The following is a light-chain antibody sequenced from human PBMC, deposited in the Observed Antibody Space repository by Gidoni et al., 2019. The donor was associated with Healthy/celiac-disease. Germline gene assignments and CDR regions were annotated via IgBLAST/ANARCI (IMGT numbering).Light chain of an antibody. CDR3: QQSYSTLWT. CDR1: QIISSY. CDR2: AAS. V-gene: IGKV1-39*01. Sequence: DIQMTQSPSSLSASVGDRVTITCRASQIISSYLNWYQQKPGKAPKLLIYAASSLQSGVPSRFSGIGSGTDFTLTISSLQPEDFATYYCQQSYSTLWTFGQGTKVEIK. J-gene: IGKJ1*01.